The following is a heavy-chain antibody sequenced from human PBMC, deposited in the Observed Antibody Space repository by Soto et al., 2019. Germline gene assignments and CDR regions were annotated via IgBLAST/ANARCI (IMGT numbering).Heavy chain of an antibody. V-gene: IGHV4-30-4*01. CDR1: GGSISSGDYY. Sequence: SETLSLTCTVSGGSISSGDYYWSWIRQPPGKGLEWIGYIYYSGSTYYNPSLKSRVTISVDTSKNQFSLKLSSVTAADTAVYYCARADYGGKRPYYFDYWGKGTLVTVSS. D-gene: IGHD4-17*01. J-gene: IGHJ4*02. CDR3: ARADYGGKRPYYFDY. CDR2: IYYSGST.